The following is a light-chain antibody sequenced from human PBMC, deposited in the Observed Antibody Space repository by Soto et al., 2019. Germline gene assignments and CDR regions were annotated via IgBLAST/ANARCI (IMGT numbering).Light chain of an antibody. CDR3: QQYHTYSRT. CDR2: AAS. CDR1: QGISSW. J-gene: IGKJ1*01. V-gene: IGKV1D-16*01. Sequence: DIQMTQSPSSVSASVGDRVTITCRASQGISSWLAWYQQKPGKAPKLLIYAASSLQSGVPSRFTGRGSGTEFTLSISSLQPDDFATYYCQQYHTYSRTFGQGTKVDIK.